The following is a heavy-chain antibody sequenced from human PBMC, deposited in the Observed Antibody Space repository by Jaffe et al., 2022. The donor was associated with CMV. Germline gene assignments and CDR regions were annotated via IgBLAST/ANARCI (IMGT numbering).Heavy chain of an antibody. V-gene: IGHV1-69*01. Sequence: QVQLVQSGAEVKKPGSSVKVSCKASGGTFSSYAISWVRQAPGQGLEWMGGIIPIFGTANYAQKFQGRVTITADESTSTAYMELSSLRSEDTAVYYCARAAFHVSITGTSGYFDLWGRGTLVTVSS. J-gene: IGHJ2*01. D-gene: IGHD1-20*01. CDR1: GGTFSSYA. CDR3: ARAAFHVSITGTSGYFDL. CDR2: IIPIFGTA.